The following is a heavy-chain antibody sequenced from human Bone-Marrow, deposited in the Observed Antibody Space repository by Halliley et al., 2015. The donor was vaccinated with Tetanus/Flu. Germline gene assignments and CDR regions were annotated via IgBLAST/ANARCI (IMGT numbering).Heavy chain of an antibody. CDR2: IYYSGRT. CDR3: ARSGMAVAGEIDS. Sequence: LEWIGYIYYSGRTNHTPSLKSRVPISVDTSKNQISLNLSSVTAADTAVYHCARSGMAVAGEIDSWGQGALVTVSS. D-gene: IGHD6-19*01. V-gene: IGHV4-59*01. J-gene: IGHJ4*02.